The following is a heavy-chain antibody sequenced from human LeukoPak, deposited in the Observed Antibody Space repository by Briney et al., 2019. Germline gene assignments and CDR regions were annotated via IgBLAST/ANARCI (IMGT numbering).Heavy chain of an antibody. CDR2: INHSGST. Sequence: SETLSLTCAVYGGSFSGYYWSWIRQPPGKGLEWIGEINHSGSTNYNPSLKSRVTISVDTSKNQFSLKLSSVTAADTAVYYCARDFVTGGFGEFNAFDIWGQGTMVTVSS. J-gene: IGHJ3*02. CDR3: ARDFVTGGFGEFNAFDI. V-gene: IGHV4-34*01. CDR1: GGSFSGYY. D-gene: IGHD3-10*01.